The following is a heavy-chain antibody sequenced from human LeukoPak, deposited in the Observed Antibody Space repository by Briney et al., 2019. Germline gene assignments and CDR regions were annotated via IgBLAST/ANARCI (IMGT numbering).Heavy chain of an antibody. J-gene: IGHJ5*02. D-gene: IGHD2-15*01. Sequence: TSETLSLTCTVSGGSISSSSYSWGWIRQPPGKGLEWIGSIYYSGSTYYNPSLKSRVTISVDTSKNQFSLKLSSVTAADTAVYYCARNPWCSGGSCYSGWFDPWGQGTLVTVSS. CDR1: GGSISSSSYS. V-gene: IGHV4-39*07. CDR2: IYYSGST. CDR3: ARNPWCSGGSCYSGWFDP.